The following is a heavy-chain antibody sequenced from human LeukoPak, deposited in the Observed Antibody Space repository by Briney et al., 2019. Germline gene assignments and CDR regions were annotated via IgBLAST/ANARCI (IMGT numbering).Heavy chain of an antibody. D-gene: IGHD6-19*01. J-gene: IGHJ4*02. CDR3: ARSGSGWFDY. V-gene: IGHV3-53*01. CDR2: IYAGGDT. CDR1: GFSVSSNF. Sequence: GGSLRLSCAASGFSVSSNFMSWVRQAPGKGLEWVSVIYAGGDTYYADSVKARFTIARDNFKNTVYLQMNNLRAEDTGMYYCARSGSGWFDYWGQGTLVTVS.